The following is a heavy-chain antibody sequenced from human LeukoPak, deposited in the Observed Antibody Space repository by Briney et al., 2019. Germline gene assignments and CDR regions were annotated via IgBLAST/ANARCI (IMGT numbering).Heavy chain of an antibody. CDR3: ASSRDGYNWGNSFDP. Sequence: GASVKVSCTASGGTFSSYAISWVRQAPGQGLEWMGGIIPIFGTANYAQKFQGRVTITADESTSTAYMELSSLRSEDTAVYYCASSRDGYNWGNSFDPWGQGTLVTVSS. CDR1: GGTFSSYA. D-gene: IGHD5-24*01. V-gene: IGHV1-69*13. CDR2: IIPIFGTA. J-gene: IGHJ5*02.